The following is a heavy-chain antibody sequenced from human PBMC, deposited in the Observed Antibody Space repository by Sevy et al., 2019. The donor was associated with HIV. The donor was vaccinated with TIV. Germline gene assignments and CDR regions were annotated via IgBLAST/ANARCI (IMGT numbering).Heavy chain of an antibody. CDR2: IYYSGSN. Sequence: SETLSLTCTVSGGSISSGGYYWSWIRQHPGKGLEWIGYIYYSGSNYYNPSLKSRVTISVDTSKNQFSLKLSSVTAADTAVYYCARGRRSYVVPEPHYFDYWGQGTLVTVSS. CDR1: GGSISSGGYY. V-gene: IGHV4-31*03. J-gene: IGHJ4*02. D-gene: IGHD2-8*01. CDR3: ARGRRSYVVPEPHYFDY.